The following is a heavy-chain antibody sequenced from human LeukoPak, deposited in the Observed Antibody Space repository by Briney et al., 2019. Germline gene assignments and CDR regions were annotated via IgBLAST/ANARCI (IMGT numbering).Heavy chain of an antibody. D-gene: IGHD3-22*01. J-gene: IGHJ5*02. CDR3: ASGPKAYYDSSGKYNWFDP. CDR2: IYTSGST. CDR1: GGSISSGSYY. Sequence: PSQTLSLTCSVSGGSISSGSYYWSWIRQPAGKGLEWIGRIYTSGSTNYNPSLKSRVTISVDTSKNQFSLKLSSVTAADTAAYYCASGPKAYYDSSGKYNWFDPWGQGTLVTVSS. V-gene: IGHV4-61*02.